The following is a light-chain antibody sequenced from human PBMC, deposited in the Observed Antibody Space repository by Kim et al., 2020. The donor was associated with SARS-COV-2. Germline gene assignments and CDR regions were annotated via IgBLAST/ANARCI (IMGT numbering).Light chain of an antibody. J-gene: IGKJ1*01. V-gene: IGKV1-9*01. CDR2: VTS. CDR1: QGIGND. Sequence: ASVGDRVTITCRASQGIGNDLAWYQQKPGKVPKLLIYVTSTLQSGVPSRFSGSGSGTDFTLTISNLQPEDFAIYHCQQRNSYPWTFGQGTKVDIK. CDR3: QQRNSYPWT.